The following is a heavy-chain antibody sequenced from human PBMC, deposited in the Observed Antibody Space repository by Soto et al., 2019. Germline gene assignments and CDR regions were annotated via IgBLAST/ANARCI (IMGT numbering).Heavy chain of an antibody. D-gene: IGHD1-7*01. CDR2: TNDSGST. J-gene: IGHJ6*02. CDR1: VGSFSGYY. Sequence: SETLCLTCAVYVGSFSGYYWSWIGQPPGKGLELIGETNDSGSTNYNPSLKSRVTISVDTSKNQFSLNLSSVTAADRAVYYCARGSPGWNYYYYHYGMDVWGQGTTVTVSS. CDR3: ARGSPGWNYYYYHYGMDV. V-gene: IGHV4-34*01.